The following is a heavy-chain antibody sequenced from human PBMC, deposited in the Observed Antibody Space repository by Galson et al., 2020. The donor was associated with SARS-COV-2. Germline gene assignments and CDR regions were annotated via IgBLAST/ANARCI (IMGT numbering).Heavy chain of an antibody. Sequence: GGSLRLSCAASGFTVADYTLTWFRQAPGRGLEWVGFMRSKAYGGATEYSASVKGRFTISRDDFKTTAYLQMDSLKTEDTGVYYCAREYSISGGYFDYWGRGTLVTVSS. V-gene: IGHV3-49*03. CDR2: MRSKAYGGAT. CDR3: AREYSISGGYFDY. D-gene: IGHD6-6*01. J-gene: IGHJ4*02. CDR1: GFTVADYT.